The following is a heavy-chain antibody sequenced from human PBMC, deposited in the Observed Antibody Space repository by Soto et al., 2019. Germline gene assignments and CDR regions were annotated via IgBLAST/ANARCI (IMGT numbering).Heavy chain of an antibody. J-gene: IGHJ3*02. Sequence: QVQLQESGPGLVKPSQTLSLTCTVSGGSISSGGYYWSWIRQHPGKGLEWIGYIYYSGSTYYNPSLKSRVTISVDTSKNQFSLKLSSVTAADTAVYYCARYGYSSGWYGAFDIWGQGTMVTVSS. D-gene: IGHD6-19*01. CDR2: IYYSGST. CDR1: GGSISSGGYY. V-gene: IGHV4-31*03. CDR3: ARYGYSSGWYGAFDI.